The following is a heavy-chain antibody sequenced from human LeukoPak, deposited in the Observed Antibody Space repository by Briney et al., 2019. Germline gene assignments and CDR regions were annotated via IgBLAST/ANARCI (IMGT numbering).Heavy chain of an antibody. Sequence: GASVKVSCTASGYTFTNFTISWVRQAPGQGLEWMGWVSAYDGSTSYAQKFQGRVTMTTDTSTSTAFMELRSLRSDDTAMYYCARDYTRAVWGVIDYWGQGTLVTVSS. V-gene: IGHV1-18*04. D-gene: IGHD3-10*01. CDR3: ARDYTRAVWGVIDY. J-gene: IGHJ4*02. CDR2: VSAYDGST. CDR1: GYTFTNFT.